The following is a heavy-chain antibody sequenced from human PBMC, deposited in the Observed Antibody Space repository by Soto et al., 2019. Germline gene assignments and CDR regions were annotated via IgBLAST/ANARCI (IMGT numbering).Heavy chain of an antibody. D-gene: IGHD2-21*02. CDR2: VYYTGST. V-gene: IGHV4-30-4*01. Sequence: SETLSLTCTVSGASIRSTDYYWSWIRQAPGKGLEWIGYVYYTGSTYYNPSLMSRLTISVDTSKNQFSLKLTSVTAAETAVYYCVRTAREGAVAPHWFDRWGQGTLVTVSS. CDR3: VRTAREGAVAPHWFDR. CDR1: GASIRSTDYY. J-gene: IGHJ5*02.